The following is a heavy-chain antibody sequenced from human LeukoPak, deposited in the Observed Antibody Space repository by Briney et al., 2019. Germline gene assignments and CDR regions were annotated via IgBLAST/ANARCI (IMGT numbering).Heavy chain of an antibody. CDR2: INHSGST. CDR1: GGSFSGYY. D-gene: IGHD5-24*01. V-gene: IGHV4-34*01. CDR3: ARERGGSRDGYNYGISLDY. J-gene: IGHJ4*02. Sequence: SETLSLTCAVYGGSFSGYYWSWIRQPPGKGLEWIGEINHSGSTNYNPSLKSRVTISVDTFKNQFSLKLSSVTAADTAVYYCARERGGSRDGYNYGISLDYWGQGTLVTVSS.